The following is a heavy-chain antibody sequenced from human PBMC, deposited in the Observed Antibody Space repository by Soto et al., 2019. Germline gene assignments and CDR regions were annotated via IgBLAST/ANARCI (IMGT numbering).Heavy chain of an antibody. D-gene: IGHD4-17*01. CDR1: RFTFDDYA. V-gene: IGHV3-9*01. J-gene: IGHJ4*02. CDR2: ISWNSGTI. Sequence: EVQLVESGGGLVQPGRSLRLSCAASRFTFDDYAMHWVRQVPGKGLEWVSGISWNSGTIAYADSVKGRFTISRDNAKNSLYLQMDSPRADDTAVYYCAKDSESSGPVYGEHIDCWGQGTPVTVSS. CDR3: AKDSESSGPVYGEHIDC.